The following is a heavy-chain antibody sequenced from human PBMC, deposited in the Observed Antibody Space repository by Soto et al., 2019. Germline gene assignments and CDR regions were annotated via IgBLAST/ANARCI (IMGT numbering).Heavy chain of an antibody. V-gene: IGHV1-69*01. CDR1: GGTFSSYG. CDR2: IIPIFGTA. CDR3: ARGERGTPAPSRYYDYYGMDV. D-gene: IGHD2-2*01. J-gene: IGHJ6*02. Sequence: QVQLLQSGAEVKKPGSSVKVSCKASGGTFSSYGISWVRQAPGQGLEWVGGIIPIFGTANYGQKFQSRVTITADEATKTAHMKMSSISSEDTSMYYGARGERGTPAPSRYYDYYGMDVWGQGTTFTDSS.